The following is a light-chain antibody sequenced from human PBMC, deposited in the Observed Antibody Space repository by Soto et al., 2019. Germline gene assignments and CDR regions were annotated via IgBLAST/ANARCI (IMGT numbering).Light chain of an antibody. CDR1: NIGSKS. CDR3: QVWDSSSDHHVV. Sequence: SSELTQPPSVSVAPGQTARITCGGNNIGSKSVHWYQQKPGQAHVLVVYDDSDRPSGIPERFSGSNSGNTATLTISRFEAGDEDDYYCQVWDSSSDHHVVFGGGTKLTVL. J-gene: IGLJ2*01. CDR2: DDS. V-gene: IGLV3-21*02.